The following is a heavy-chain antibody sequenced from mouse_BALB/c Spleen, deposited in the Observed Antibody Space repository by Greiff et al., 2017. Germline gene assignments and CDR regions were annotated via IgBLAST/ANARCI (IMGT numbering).Heavy chain of an antibody. Sequence: QVQLQQSGAELVRPGSSVKISCKASGYAFSSYWMNWVKQRPGQGLEWIGQIYPGDGDTNYNGKFKGKATLTADKSSSTAYMQLSSLTSEDSAVDFCAKSTMITTGFAYWGQGTLVTVSA. CDR2: IYPGDGDT. J-gene: IGHJ3*01. D-gene: IGHD2-4*01. CDR1: GYAFSSYW. CDR3: AKSTMITTGFAY. V-gene: IGHV1-80*01.